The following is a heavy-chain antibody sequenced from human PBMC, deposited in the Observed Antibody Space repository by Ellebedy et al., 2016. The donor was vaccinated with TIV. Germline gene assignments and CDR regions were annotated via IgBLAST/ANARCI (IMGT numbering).Heavy chain of an antibody. CDR2: INPNSGGT. CDR1: GYTFTGYY. J-gene: IGHJ6*02. V-gene: IGHV1-2*02. CDR3: ARDHDYGDYGGDGMDV. Sequence: ASVKVSCKASGYTFTGYYMHWVRQAPGQGLEWMGWINPNSGGTNYAQKFQGRVTMTRDTSISTAYMELSRLRSDDTAVYYCARDHDYGDYGGDGMDVWGQGTMVTVSS. D-gene: IGHD4-17*01.